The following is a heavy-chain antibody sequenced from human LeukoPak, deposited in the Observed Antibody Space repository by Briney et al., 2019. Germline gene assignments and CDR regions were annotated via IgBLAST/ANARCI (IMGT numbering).Heavy chain of an antibody. D-gene: IGHD3-10*01. CDR3: ARLPPSYGSGIYYYHGMDV. CDR2: IYYWGST. V-gene: IGHV4-59*08. CDR1: GGPISSHY. J-gene: IGHJ6*02. Sequence: SETLALTCTGSGGPISSHYWSLIRQPPGKGLELIGYIYYWGSTNYNHPLKSRATIPVDTSNNQSSLKLVSVTAADTAVYYCARLPPSYGSGIYYYHGMDVWGQGTTVTVSS.